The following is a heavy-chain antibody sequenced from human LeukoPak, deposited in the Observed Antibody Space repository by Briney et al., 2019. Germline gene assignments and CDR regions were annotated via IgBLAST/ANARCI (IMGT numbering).Heavy chain of an antibody. J-gene: IGHJ4*02. CDR2: INPNSGGT. D-gene: IGHD3-22*01. Sequence: ASVKVSCKASGYTFTGYYMHCVRQAPGQGLEWMGWINPNSGGTNYAQKFQGRVTMTRDTSISTAYMELSRLRSDDTAVYYCARVTYYYDSSGYSAFDYWGQGTLVTVSS. CDR3: ARVTYYYDSSGYSAFDY. CDR1: GYTFTGYY. V-gene: IGHV1-2*02.